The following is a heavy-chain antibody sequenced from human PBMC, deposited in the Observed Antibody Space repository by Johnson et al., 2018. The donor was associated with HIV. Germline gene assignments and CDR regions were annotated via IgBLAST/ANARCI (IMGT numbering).Heavy chain of an antibody. Sequence: MLLVESGGGVVRPGGSLRLSCEASGFTFDEYGMSWVRQAPGKGLQYVSVISSDGGSTYYANSVKGRFTISRDNSKNTLSLQMNGLRAEDTAVYYCAKLWGRDPDNFWSGPTFDIWGQGTMVTVSS. CDR3: AKLWGRDPDNFWSGPTFDI. J-gene: IGHJ3*02. CDR2: ISSDGGST. D-gene: IGHD3-3*01. V-gene: IGHV3-64*01. CDR1: GFTFDEYG.